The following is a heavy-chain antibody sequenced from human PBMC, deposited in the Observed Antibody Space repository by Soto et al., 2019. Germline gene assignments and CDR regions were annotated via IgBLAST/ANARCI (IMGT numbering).Heavy chain of an antibody. J-gene: IGHJ6*02. Sequence: SETLSFTCTVSGGSVSSGSYYWSWIRQPPGNGLEWIGYIYYSGSTNYNPSLKSRVTISVDTSKNQFSLKLSSVTAADTAVYYCATAATGTYYGMDVWGQGTTVTVSS. CDR2: IYYSGST. CDR3: ATAATGTYYGMDV. V-gene: IGHV4-61*01. D-gene: IGHD6-13*01. CDR1: GGSVSSGSYY.